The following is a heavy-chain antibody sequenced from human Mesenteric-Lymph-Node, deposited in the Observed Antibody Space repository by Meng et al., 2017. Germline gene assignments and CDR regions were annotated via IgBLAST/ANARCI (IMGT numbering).Heavy chain of an antibody. CDR3: ARASYGSGSPLGESWFDP. CDR1: GGSVGSSSYS. CDR2: VVYSGTT. D-gene: IGHD3-10*01. Sequence: EPGPGLVRRSETLPLPCTVSGGSVGSSSYSWAWIRQPPGEGLEWIGSVVYSGTTYYTSSLKSRASISVDTSKNQFSLKLSSVTAADTAVYYCARASYGSGSPLGESWFDPWGQGTLVTVSS. J-gene: IGHJ5*02. V-gene: IGHV4-39*01.